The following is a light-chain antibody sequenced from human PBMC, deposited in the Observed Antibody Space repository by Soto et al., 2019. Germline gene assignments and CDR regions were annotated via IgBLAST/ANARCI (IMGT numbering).Light chain of an antibody. CDR3: QVWDSSSDLYV. Sequence: SYDLTQPPSVSVAAGQTARITCWGNNIGSKSVHWYQQKPGQAPVLVVYDDSDRPSGIPERFSGSNSGNTATLTISRVEAGDEADYYCQVWDSSSDLYVFGTGTKVTVL. CDR2: DDS. J-gene: IGLJ1*01. CDR1: NIGSKS. V-gene: IGLV3-21*02.